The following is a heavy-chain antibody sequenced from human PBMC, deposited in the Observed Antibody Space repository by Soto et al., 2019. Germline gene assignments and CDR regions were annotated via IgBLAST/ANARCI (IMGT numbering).Heavy chain of an antibody. CDR2: IYWDDDK. CDR1: GFSLSTGGVG. J-gene: IGHJ6*02. V-gene: IGHV2-5*02. CDR3: AHSRCGGDCLQSYSSHYYYGMDV. Sequence: QITLKESGPALVKPTQTLTLTCTISGFSLSTGGVGVGWIRQPPGKALEWLALIYWDDDKRYSPSLRSRLTITKDTSKNQVVLTMTNIDPVDTATYYCAHSRCGGDCLQSYSSHYYYGMDVWVQGTTVTVSS. D-gene: IGHD2-21*02.